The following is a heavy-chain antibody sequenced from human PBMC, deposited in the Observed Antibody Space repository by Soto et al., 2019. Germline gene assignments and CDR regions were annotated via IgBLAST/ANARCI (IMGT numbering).Heavy chain of an antibody. CDR1: GGTFSSYA. CDR3: ASEPGGSGYYDAFDI. Sequence: QVQLVQSGAEVKNPGSSVKVSCKASGGTFSSYAISWVRQAPGQGLEWMGGIIPIFGTANYAQKFQGRVTITADESTSTAYMQLSSLRSDDTAVYSCASEPGGSGYYDAFDIWGQGTIVTVAS. CDR2: IIPIFGTA. V-gene: IGHV1-69*19. D-gene: IGHD3-22*01. J-gene: IGHJ3*02.